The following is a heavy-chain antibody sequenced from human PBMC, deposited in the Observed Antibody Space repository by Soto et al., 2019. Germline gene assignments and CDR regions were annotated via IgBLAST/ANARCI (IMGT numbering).Heavy chain of an antibody. CDR1: GGSISSGGYS. CDR3: ARDRYYDFWSGYYRPAGYYYGMDV. D-gene: IGHD3-3*01. V-gene: IGHV4-30-2*01. CDR2: IYHSGST. Sequence: SETLSLTCAVSGGSISSGGYSWSWIRQPPGKGLEWIGYIYHSGSTYYNPSLKSRVTISVDRSKNQFSLKLSSVTAADTAVYYCARDRYYDFWSGYYRPAGYYYGMDVWGQGTTVTVSS. J-gene: IGHJ6*02.